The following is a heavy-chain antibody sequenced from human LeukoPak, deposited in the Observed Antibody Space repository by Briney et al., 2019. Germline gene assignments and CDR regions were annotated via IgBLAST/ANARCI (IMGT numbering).Heavy chain of an antibody. J-gene: IGHJ5*02. D-gene: IGHD3-10*01. CDR2: ISYDGSST. V-gene: IGHV3-30-3*01. CDR3: ARIYYGSGSYSWFDP. Sequence: GGSLRLSCSASGFIFSSYSMQWVRQAPGKGLEWVAMISYDGSSTYYADSVEGRFTISRDSSQNTLYLQMNSLRSDDTAVYYCARIYYGSGSYSWFDPWGQGTLVSVSS. CDR1: GFIFSSYS.